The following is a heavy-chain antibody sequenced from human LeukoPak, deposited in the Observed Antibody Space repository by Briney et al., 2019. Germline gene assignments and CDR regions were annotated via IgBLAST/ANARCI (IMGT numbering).Heavy chain of an antibody. CDR1: GYTFTSYY. V-gene: IGHV1-46*01. Sequence: ASVKVSCKASGYTFTSYYMHWVRQATGKGLEGMGIINPSGGSTSYAQKFQGRVTMTRDTSTSTVYMELSSLRSEDTAVYYCARVPTWELLHSYDYWGQGTLVTVSS. D-gene: IGHD1-26*01. CDR2: INPSGGST. CDR3: ARVPTWELLHSYDY. J-gene: IGHJ4*02.